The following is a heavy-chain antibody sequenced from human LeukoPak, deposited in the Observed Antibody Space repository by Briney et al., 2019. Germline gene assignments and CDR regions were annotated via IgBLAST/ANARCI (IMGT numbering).Heavy chain of an antibody. Sequence: GGSLRLSCAASGFAFSSYSMNWFRQAPGKGLEWVSYISSSSSTIYYADSVKGRFTISRDNAKNSLYLQMNSLRAEDTAVYYCARDSPYYYDSSGYFDYWGQGTLVTVSS. D-gene: IGHD3-22*01. CDR3: ARDSPYYYDSSGYFDY. V-gene: IGHV3-48*04. CDR2: ISSSSSTI. J-gene: IGHJ4*02. CDR1: GFAFSSYS.